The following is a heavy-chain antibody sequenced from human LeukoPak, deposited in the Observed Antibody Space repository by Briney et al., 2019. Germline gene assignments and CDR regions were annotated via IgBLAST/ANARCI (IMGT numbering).Heavy chain of an antibody. CDR1: GFTFSSYW. CDR3: ASPERGPNYYDSSGYYY. V-gene: IGHV3-74*01. D-gene: IGHD3-22*01. Sequence: GRSLRLSCAASGFTFSSYWMHWVRQAPGKGLVWVSRINSDGSSTSYADSVKGRFTISRDNAKNTLYLQMNSLRAEDTAVYYCASPERGPNYYDSSGYYYWGQGTLVTVSS. J-gene: IGHJ4*02. CDR2: INSDGSST.